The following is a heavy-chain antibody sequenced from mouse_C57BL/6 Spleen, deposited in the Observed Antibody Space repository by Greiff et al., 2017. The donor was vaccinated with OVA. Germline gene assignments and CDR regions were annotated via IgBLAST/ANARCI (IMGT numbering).Heavy chain of an antibody. CDR3: ARDPRGYFDY. CDR1: GYSITSGYY. CDR2: ISYDGSN. V-gene: IGHV3-6*01. Sequence: EVKLQQSGPGLVKPSQSLSLTCSVTGYSITSGYYWNWIRQFPGNKLEWMGYISYDGSNNYNPSLKNRITITRDTSKNQFFLKLNSVTTEDTATYYCARDPRGYFDYWGQGTTLTVSS. J-gene: IGHJ2*01.